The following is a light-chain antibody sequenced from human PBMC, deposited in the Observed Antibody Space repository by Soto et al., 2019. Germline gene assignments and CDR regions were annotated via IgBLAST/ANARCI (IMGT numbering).Light chain of an antibody. CDR1: QSVSSY. CDR2: DAS. V-gene: IGKV3-11*01. CDR3: QQRSKWRT. Sequence: EIVVTHSPATLSVSQWEIATLSCRASQSVSSYLAWYQQKPGHAPRLLIYDASKRATGIPARVSGSGFGTDYTLTISSLEPEDFAVYYCQQRSKWRTFGQGTKVDIK. J-gene: IGKJ1*01.